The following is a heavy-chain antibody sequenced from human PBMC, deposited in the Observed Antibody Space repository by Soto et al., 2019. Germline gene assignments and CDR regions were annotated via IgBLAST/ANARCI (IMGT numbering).Heavy chain of an antibody. D-gene: IGHD6-19*01. J-gene: IGHJ4*02. Sequence: QVQLQESGPGLVKPSQTLSLTCTVSGGSINTFSYYWSWIRQHPGKGLEWIGYLYYSGSTHYNPSLTSRVTISVDTSKKQLSLKLMSVTAADTAVYYCARDGRLASLGDYWGQGTLVTVSS. CDR3: ARDGRLASLGDY. CDR2: LYYSGST. CDR1: GGSINTFSYY. V-gene: IGHV4-31*03.